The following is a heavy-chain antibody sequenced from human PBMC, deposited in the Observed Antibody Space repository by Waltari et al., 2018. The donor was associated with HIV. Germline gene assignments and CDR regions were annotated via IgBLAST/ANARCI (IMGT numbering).Heavy chain of an antibody. J-gene: IGHJ5*01. Sequence: EVQLVESGGGLVQPGRSMRLSCAASGFTFDDYPMHWVRQSPGMGLEWVSGISWNSGITDYGDSVKGRFTNSRDNAKNSLYLQMNSLTVEDTAFYYCAKGGSHLTIFEAWFDSWGQGTLVTVSS. CDR1: GFTFDDYP. V-gene: IGHV3-9*01. D-gene: IGHD3-3*01. CDR2: ISWNSGIT. CDR3: AKGGSHLTIFEAWFDS.